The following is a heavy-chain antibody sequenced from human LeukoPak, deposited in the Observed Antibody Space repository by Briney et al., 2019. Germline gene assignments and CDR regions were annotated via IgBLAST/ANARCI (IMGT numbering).Heavy chain of an antibody. CDR3: ARGGRFIAALDAFAI. J-gene: IGHJ3*02. Sequence: ASVKVSCKASGYTFTGYYMHWVRQAPGQGLEWMGWINPNSGGTNYAQKFQGRVTMTRDTSISTAYMELSRLRSDDTAVYYCARGGRFIAALDAFAIWGQGTMVTVSS. D-gene: IGHD6-6*01. CDR1: GYTFTGYY. V-gene: IGHV1-2*02. CDR2: INPNSGGT.